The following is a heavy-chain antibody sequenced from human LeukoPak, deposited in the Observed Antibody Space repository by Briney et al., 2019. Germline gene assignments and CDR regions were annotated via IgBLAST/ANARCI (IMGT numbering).Heavy chain of an antibody. CDR3: AKYRGSGWYFDY. D-gene: IGHD6-19*01. V-gene: IGHV3-23*01. CDR1: A. Sequence: AMSLVRQAPGKGLEWVSTISSSGDSTYYADSVKGRFTISRDNSKNTLYLQMNSLRAEDTAVYYCAKYRGSGWYFDYWGQGTLVTVSS. J-gene: IGHJ4*02. CDR2: ISSSGDST.